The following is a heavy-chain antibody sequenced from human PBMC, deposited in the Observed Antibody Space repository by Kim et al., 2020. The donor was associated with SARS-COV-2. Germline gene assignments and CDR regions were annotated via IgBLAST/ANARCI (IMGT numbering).Heavy chain of an antibody. J-gene: IGHJ4*02. V-gene: IGHV1-2*02. Sequence: TNYAQKFQGRVTMTRDTSISTAYMELSRLRSDDTAVYYCAREWRGKGSDYWGQGTLVTVSS. CDR2: T. CDR3: AREWRGKGSDY. D-gene: IGHD3-16*01.